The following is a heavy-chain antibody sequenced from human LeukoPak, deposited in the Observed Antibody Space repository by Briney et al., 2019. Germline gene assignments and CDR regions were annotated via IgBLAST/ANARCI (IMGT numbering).Heavy chain of an antibody. CDR1: GFIFSDSY. V-gene: IGHV3-11*01. CDR2: ISTSGNFK. Sequence: GGSLRLSCAASGFIFSDSYMNWIRQAPGKGLEWVSYISTSGNFKNYTDSVKGRFTISRDNAKNSLYLQMSSLRADDTAVYYCARGDSSGCPDYWGQGTLVTVSS. J-gene: IGHJ4*02. CDR3: ARGDSSGCPDY. D-gene: IGHD3-22*01.